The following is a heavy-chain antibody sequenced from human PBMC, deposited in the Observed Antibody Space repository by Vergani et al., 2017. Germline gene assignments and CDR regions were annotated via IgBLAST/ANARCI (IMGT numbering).Heavy chain of an antibody. V-gene: IGHV3-23*01. D-gene: IGHD5-24*01. Sequence: EVQLLESGGGLVQPGGSLRLSCAASGFTFSSYAMSWVRQAPGKGLEWVSAISGSGSSKYYADSVKVRFTISRDNSKNTLYLQMNSLRAEDTAVYYCAKVREKKYYFYYWGQGTLVTVSS. CDR1: GFTFSSYA. J-gene: IGHJ4*02. CDR3: AKVREKKYYFYY. CDR2: ISGSGSSK.